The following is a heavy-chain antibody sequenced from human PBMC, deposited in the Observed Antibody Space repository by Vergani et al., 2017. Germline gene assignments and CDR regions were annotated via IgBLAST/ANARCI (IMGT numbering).Heavy chain of an antibody. J-gene: IGHJ4*02. Sequence: QLQLQESGPGLVKPSETLSLICTVPVGSINPSSSFWGWIRQSPRKGLEWIGSINYVGRTYYIPSLQSRATVFVDTAKNQFSLKLSSVTAADTAVYYCAVRPRVNLVGGEIVTKRTFDYWSQGSLVTVSS. V-gene: IGHV4-39*07. CDR3: AVRPRVNLVGGEIVTKRTFDY. CDR2: INYVGRT. CDR1: VGSINPSSSF. D-gene: IGHD3-10*01.